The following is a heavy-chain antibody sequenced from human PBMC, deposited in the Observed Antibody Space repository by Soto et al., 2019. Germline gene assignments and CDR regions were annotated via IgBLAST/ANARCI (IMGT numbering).Heavy chain of an antibody. CDR3: AREAVFYDSSGDDGYFDY. CDR1: GIIFSSFD. Sequence: QVQLVESGGGVVQPGRSLRLSCAASGIIFSSFDMHWVRQAPGKGLEWVAVISNEGNNKYYADSVKGRFTISRDNSKNTVYLQMNSLRAEDTAVYYCAREAVFYDSSGDDGYFDYWGQGAQVTVSS. CDR2: ISNEGNNK. J-gene: IGHJ4*02. D-gene: IGHD3-22*01. V-gene: IGHV3-30-3*01.